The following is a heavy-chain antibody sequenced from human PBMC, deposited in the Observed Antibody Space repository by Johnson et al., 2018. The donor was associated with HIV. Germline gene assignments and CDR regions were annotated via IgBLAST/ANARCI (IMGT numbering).Heavy chain of an antibody. CDR2: VKPNGGIK. J-gene: IGHJ3*02. CDR3: ARLRAEAQFDAFDI. CDR1: QFTFGSYY. V-gene: IGHV3-25*03. D-gene: IGHD5-24*01. Sequence: VQLVESGGGVAKPAWSPRLSCGAPQFTFGSYYMNCVSQASGNGLELVGQVKPNGGIKYLKESGKDRFSTSRENAKNSLNLQMNSLRAEDTAVYYCARLRAEAQFDAFDIWGQGTMVTVSS.